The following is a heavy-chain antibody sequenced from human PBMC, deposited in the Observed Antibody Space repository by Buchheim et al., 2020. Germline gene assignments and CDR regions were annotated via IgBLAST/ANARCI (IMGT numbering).Heavy chain of an antibody. J-gene: IGHJ5*02. D-gene: IGHD6-13*01. V-gene: IGHV3-11*01. CDR1: GFSFAGYW. CDR2: ISSSGSTI. Sequence: VQLVESGGDLVQPGGSLRLSCATSGFSFAGYWMAWVRQAPGKGLEWVSYISSSGSTIYYADSVKGRFTISRDNAKNSLYLQMNSLRAEDTAVYYCARDLGYSSIGNWFDPWGQGTL. CDR3: ARDLGYSSIGNWFDP.